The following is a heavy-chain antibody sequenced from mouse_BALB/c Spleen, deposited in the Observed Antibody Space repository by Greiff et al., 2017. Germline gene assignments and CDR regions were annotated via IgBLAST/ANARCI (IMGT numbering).Heavy chain of an antibody. CDR3: ASIPGRYWYFDV. CDR1: GYTFTSYW. J-gene: IGHJ1*01. V-gene: IGHV1-87*01. Sequence: QVQLKESGAELARPGASVKLSCKASGYTFTSYWMQWVKQRPGQGLEWIGAIYPGDGDTRYTQKFKGKATLTADKSSSTAYMQLSSLASEDSAVYYCASIPGRYWYFDVWGAGTTVTVSS. CDR2: IYPGDGDT.